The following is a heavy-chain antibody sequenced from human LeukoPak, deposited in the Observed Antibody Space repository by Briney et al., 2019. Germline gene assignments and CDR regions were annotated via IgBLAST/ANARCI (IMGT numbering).Heavy chain of an antibody. J-gene: IGHJ4*02. Sequence: GGSLRLSCAASGFTFSSYAVSWVRQASGKGREWVSTISGSGYDTFYTDSVKGRFSISRDNYNNRVFLQMNSLRVEDTAMYYCARWFGEPPNFDYWGQGTLVTVSS. CDR1: GFTFSSYA. CDR3: ARWFGEPPNFDY. D-gene: IGHD3-10*01. CDR2: ISGSGYDT. V-gene: IGHV3-23*01.